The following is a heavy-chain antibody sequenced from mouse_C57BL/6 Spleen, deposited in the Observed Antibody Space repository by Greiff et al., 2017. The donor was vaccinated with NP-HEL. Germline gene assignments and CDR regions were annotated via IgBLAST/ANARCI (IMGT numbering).Heavy chain of an antibody. D-gene: IGHD2-1*01. J-gene: IGHJ2*01. V-gene: IGHV1-4*01. Sequence: VQRVESGAELARPGASVKMSCKASGYTFTSYTMHWVKQRPGQGLEWIGYINPSSGYTKYNQKFKDKATLTADKSSSTAYMQLSSLTSEDSAVYYCARDYGNYLDYWGQGTTLTVSS. CDR1: GYTFTSYT. CDR3: ARDYGNYLDY. CDR2: INPSSGYT.